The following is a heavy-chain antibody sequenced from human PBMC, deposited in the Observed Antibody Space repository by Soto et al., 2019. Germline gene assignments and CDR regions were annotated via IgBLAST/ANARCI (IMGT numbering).Heavy chain of an antibody. CDR1: GYTFTSYD. J-gene: IGHJ5*02. Sequence: QVQLVQSGAEVKKPGASVKVSCKASGYTFTSYDINWVRQATGQGLEWMGWMNPNSGNTGYAQKFQGRVTMTRNTSISTAYMELSSLRSEDTAVYYCARGESWIQLWQNWFDPWGQGTLVTVSS. CDR3: ARGESWIQLWQNWFDP. CDR2: MNPNSGNT. D-gene: IGHD5-18*01. V-gene: IGHV1-8*01.